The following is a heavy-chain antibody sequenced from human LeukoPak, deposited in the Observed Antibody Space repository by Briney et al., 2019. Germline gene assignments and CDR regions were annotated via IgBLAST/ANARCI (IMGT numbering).Heavy chain of an antibody. J-gene: IGHJ4*02. CDR2: ISSSSSYI. Sequence: GGSLRLSCAASGFTFSSYGMNWVRQAPGKGLEWVSFISSSSSYIYYADSVKGRFTISRDNAKNSLYLQMNSLRTEDTAVYYCARSIWTITMVRGANTRGVDYWGQGTLVTVSS. CDR3: ARSIWTITMVRGANTRGVDY. CDR1: GFTFSSYG. D-gene: IGHD3-10*01. V-gene: IGHV3-21*01.